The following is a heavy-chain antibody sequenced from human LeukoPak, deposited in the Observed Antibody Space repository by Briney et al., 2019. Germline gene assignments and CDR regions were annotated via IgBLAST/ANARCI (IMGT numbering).Heavy chain of an antibody. V-gene: IGHV3-43*01. D-gene: IGHD1-26*01. J-gene: IGHJ3*01. Sequence: PGGSLRLSCAVSGFTFDDYTMHWVRHAPGKGLEWVSLISWDGGSTYYADSVKGRITIPRDNSKHSLYLQMNSLRVEDTALYYCAKDRGGSSELGDAFDVWGQGTMVRVSS. CDR1: GFTFDDYT. CDR2: ISWDGGST. CDR3: AKDRGGSSELGDAFDV.